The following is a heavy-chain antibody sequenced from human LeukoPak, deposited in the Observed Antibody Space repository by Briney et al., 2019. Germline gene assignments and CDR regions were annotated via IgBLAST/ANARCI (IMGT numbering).Heavy chain of an antibody. CDR3: ATVYTQGDTYYYDSSFFDY. Sequence: GASVKVSCKVSGYTLTELSMHWVRQAPGKGLEWMGGFDPEDGETIYAQKFQGRVTMTEDTSTDTAYMELSSLRSEDTAVYCCATVYTQGDTYYYDSSFFDYWGQGTLVTVSS. J-gene: IGHJ4*02. V-gene: IGHV1-24*01. CDR1: GYTLTELS. D-gene: IGHD3-22*01. CDR2: FDPEDGET.